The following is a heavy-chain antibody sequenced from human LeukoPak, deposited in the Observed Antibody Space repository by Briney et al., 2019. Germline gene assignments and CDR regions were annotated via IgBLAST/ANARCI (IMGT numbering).Heavy chain of an antibody. Sequence: GASVKVSCKASGYTFTGYYMHWVRQAPGQGLEWMGWINPNSGGTNYAQKFQGRVTMTRDTSISTAYMELSRLRSDDPAVYYCAREKRTVGYCSSTSCLRGFDYWGQGTLVTVSS. CDR3: AREKRTVGYCSSTSCLRGFDY. CDR1: GYTFTGYY. J-gene: IGHJ4*02. CDR2: INPNSGGT. V-gene: IGHV1-2*02. D-gene: IGHD2-2*01.